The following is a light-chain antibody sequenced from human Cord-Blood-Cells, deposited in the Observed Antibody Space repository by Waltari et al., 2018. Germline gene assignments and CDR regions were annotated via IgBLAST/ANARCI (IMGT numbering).Light chain of an antibody. Sequence: EIVMTQSPATLSVSPGERATLSCRASQSVSSNLAWYQQKPGQAPMLLIYVASTRGTGIPARLSGSGSGTEFTLTISSLQSEDFAVYYCQQYNNWPPKVSFGQGTKLEIK. CDR1: QSVSSN. CDR2: VAS. J-gene: IGKJ2*03. V-gene: IGKV3-15*01. CDR3: QQYNNWPPKVS.